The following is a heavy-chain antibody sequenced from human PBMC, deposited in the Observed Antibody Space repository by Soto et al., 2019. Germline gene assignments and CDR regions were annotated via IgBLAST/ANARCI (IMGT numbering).Heavy chain of an antibody. V-gene: IGHV4-31*03. D-gene: IGHD4-4*01. CDR1: GGSISSGGYY. CDR2: IYYSGST. CDR3: ARVDVAVTTVTGGFDY. J-gene: IGHJ4*02. Sequence: PSETLSLTCTVSGGSISSGGYYWSWIRQHPGKGLEWIGYIYYSGSTYYNPSLKSRVTISVDTSKNQFSLKLSSVTAADTAVYYCARVDVAVTTVTGGFDYWGQGTLVTVSS.